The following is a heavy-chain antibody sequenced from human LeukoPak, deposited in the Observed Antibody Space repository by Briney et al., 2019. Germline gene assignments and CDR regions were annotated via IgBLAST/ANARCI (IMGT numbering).Heavy chain of an antibody. CDR1: GYTFTGYY. CDR2: INPNSGGT. V-gene: IGHV1-2*06. J-gene: IGHJ4*02. Sequence: ASVKVSCKASGYTFTGYYMHWVRQAPGPGLEWMGRINPNSGGTNYAQKFQGRVTMTRGTSISTAYMELSRLRSDDTAVYYCARAGDDWNDGGYFDYWGQGTLVTVSS. CDR3: ARAGDDWNDGGYFDY. D-gene: IGHD1-1*01.